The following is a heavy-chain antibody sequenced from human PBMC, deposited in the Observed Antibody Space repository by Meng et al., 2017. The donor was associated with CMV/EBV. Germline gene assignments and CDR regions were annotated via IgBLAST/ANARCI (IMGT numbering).Heavy chain of an antibody. J-gene: IGHJ5*02. CDR1: GFSLTPYGAG. V-gene: IGHV2-5*01. Sequence: SGPTLVKPTQTLTLTCTFSGFSLTPYGAGVGWVRQPPGKALEWLALIDWNDDKRYSPSLKSRLSITKDTSKNEVALTMTNMDPVDTATYYCVRSTYCSGGSCFSENWFDPWGRGTLVTVSS. D-gene: IGHD2-15*01. CDR3: VRSTYCSGGSCFSENWFDP. CDR2: IDWNDDK.